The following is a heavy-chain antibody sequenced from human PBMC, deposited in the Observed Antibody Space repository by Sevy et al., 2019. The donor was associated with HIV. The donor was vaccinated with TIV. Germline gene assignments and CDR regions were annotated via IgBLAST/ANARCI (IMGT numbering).Heavy chain of an antibody. D-gene: IGHD3-22*01. CDR2: INPNSGGT. CDR3: AREGYYYDSSGYHYYYFDY. J-gene: IGHJ4*02. CDR1: GYTFTGYY. V-gene: IGHV1-2*02. Sequence: ASVKVSCKASGYTFTGYYMHWVRQAPGQGLEWMGWINPNSGGTNYAQKFQGRVTMTRDTSISTAYMKLSRLRSDDTAVYYCAREGYYYDSSGYHYYYFDYWGQGTLVTVSS.